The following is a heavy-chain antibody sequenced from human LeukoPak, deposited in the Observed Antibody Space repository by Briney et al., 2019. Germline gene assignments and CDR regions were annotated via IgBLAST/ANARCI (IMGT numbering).Heavy chain of an antibody. CDR3: AREAEYYDILTGYSTTIDY. CDR1: GGSISNYY. D-gene: IGHD3-9*01. J-gene: IGHJ4*02. V-gene: IGHV4-59*01. Sequence: PSETLSLTCTVSGGSISNYYWSWLRQPPGKGLEWSGYIYYSGSTNYNPSLKSRVTISVDTSKNQFSLKLSSVTAADTAVYYCAREAEYYDILTGYSTTIDYWGQGTLVTVSS. CDR2: IYYSGST.